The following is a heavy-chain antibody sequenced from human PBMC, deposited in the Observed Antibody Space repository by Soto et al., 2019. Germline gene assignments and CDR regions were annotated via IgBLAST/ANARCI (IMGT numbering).Heavy chain of an antibody. D-gene: IGHD2-21*02. J-gene: IGHJ4*02. CDR3: VSVIGGDSEYYFDF. CDR2: IYYSGRT. V-gene: IGHV4-31*03. CDR1: GVSISSGGYY. Sequence: QVQLQESGPGLVKPSQTLSLTCTVSGVSISSGGYYWSWILQHPGKVLEWIGNIYYSGRTYYNPSLKSRVILSVDTSKNHLSLTLRSVTAADSAMYYCVSVIGGDSEYYFDFWGQGALVTVSS.